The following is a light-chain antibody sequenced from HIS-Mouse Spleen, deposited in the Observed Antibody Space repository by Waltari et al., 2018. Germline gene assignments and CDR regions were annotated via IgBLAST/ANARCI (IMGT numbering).Light chain of an antibody. V-gene: IGLV2-11*01. J-gene: IGLJ2*01. CDR3: CSYAGSYTFEVV. CDR1: SSDVGGSNY. CDR2: DVS. Sequence: QSALTQPRSVSGSPGQSVTISCPGTSSDVGGSNYVSLYPQTPGKAPNRMIYDVSKRPSGVPDRFSGSKSGNTASLTISGLQAEDEADYYCCSYAGSYTFEVVFGGGTKLTVL.